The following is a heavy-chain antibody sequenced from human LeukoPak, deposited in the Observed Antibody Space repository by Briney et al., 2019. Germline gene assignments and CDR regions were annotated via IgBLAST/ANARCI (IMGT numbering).Heavy chain of an antibody. CDR2: ISYSGST. J-gene: IGHJ4*02. CDR1: GGSISSYY. D-gene: IGHD4-17*01. Sequence: SETLSLTCTVSGGSISSYYWSWIRQPPGKGLERIGYISYSGSTNYNPSLKSRVTISVDTSKNQFSLRLSSVTAADTAMYYCARRDGHYWGQGTLVTVSS. CDR3: ARRDGHY. V-gene: IGHV4-59*08.